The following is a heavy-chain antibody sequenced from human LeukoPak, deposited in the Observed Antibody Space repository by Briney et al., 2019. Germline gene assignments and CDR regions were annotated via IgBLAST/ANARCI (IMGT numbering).Heavy chain of an antibody. CDR1: GYTFTGYY. J-gene: IGHJ4*02. CDR3: ARAYFYGSGDFDY. Sequence: GASVKVSCKASGYTFTGYYIHWVRQAPGQGLEWMGWINPNSGGTNYAQKFQGRVTMTRDTSISTAYMELSRLRSDDTAVYYCARAYFYGSGDFDYWGQGTLVTVSS. CDR2: INPNSGGT. D-gene: IGHD3-10*01. V-gene: IGHV1-2*02.